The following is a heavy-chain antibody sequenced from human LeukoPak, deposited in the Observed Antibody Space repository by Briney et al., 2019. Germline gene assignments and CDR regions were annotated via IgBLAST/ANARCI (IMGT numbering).Heavy chain of an antibody. D-gene: IGHD5-24*01. V-gene: IGHV1-2*02. Sequence: APVKVSCKASGYTFTGYYMHWVRQAPGQGLEWMGWINPNSGDTNYAQNSQGRVTMTRDTSISTAYMELNSLTSDDTAVYYCARGGDGNRRDFDYWGQGTLVTVSS. J-gene: IGHJ4*02. CDR2: INPNSGDT. CDR1: GYTFTGYY. CDR3: ARGGDGNRRDFDY.